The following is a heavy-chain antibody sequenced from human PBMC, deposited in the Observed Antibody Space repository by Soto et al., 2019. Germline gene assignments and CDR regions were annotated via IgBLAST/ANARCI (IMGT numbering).Heavy chain of an antibody. CDR2: IYYSGST. Sequence: SETRASSCTVSGGSISSGGDYWIWIRQHPGKVLEWIGYIYYSGSTYYNPSLKSRVTISVDTSKNQFSLKLSSVTAADTAVYYCARGYCSSTSCYDYYFDYWGQATLVTLSS. J-gene: IGHJ4*02. CDR1: GGSISSGGDY. V-gene: IGHV4-31*03. CDR3: ARGYCSSTSCYDYYFDY. D-gene: IGHD2-2*01.